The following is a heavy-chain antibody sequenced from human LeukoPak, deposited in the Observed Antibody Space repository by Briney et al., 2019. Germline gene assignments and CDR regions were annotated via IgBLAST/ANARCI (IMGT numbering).Heavy chain of an antibody. CDR3: ARAVTVVTNNWFDP. CDR2: ISSSSSYI. J-gene: IGHJ5*02. CDR1: GFTFSSYS. Sequence: GGSLRLSCAASGFTFSSYSMNWVRQAPGKGLEWVSSISSSSSYIYYADSVKGRFTISRDNAKNSLYLQMNSLRAEDTAVYYCARAVTVVTNNWFDPWGRGTLVTVSS. D-gene: IGHD4-23*01. V-gene: IGHV3-21*01.